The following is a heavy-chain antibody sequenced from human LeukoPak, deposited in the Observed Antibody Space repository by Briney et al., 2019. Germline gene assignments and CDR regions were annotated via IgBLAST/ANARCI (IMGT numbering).Heavy chain of an antibody. CDR1: GYIFNDYY. CDR3: ARFAAGTPDY. CDR2: INPKRGGT. Sequence: GASVKVSCKASGYIFNDYYIHWVRQAPGQGLEWMGWINPKRGGTKYVQKFQGRVTMTSDTSMSTVYMEMSRLRSDDTAVYYCARFAAGTPDYWGQGTLVTVSS. D-gene: IGHD1-1*01. V-gene: IGHV1-2*02. J-gene: IGHJ4*02.